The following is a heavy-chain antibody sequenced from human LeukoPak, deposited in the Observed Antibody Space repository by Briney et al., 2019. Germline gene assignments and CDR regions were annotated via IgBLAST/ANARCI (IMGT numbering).Heavy chain of an antibody. CDR2: ISSSSSSK. D-gene: IGHD5-18*01. Sequence: GGSLRLSCAASGFTFSSYSMNWVRQAPGKGLEWLSYISSSSSSKYYADSVKGRFTISRDNGKNSLYLQMSSLRAEDTAVYYCGRDVGYSYGVDYWGQGTLVTVSS. CDR3: GRDVGYSYGVDY. CDR1: GFTFSSYS. J-gene: IGHJ4*02. V-gene: IGHV3-48*01.